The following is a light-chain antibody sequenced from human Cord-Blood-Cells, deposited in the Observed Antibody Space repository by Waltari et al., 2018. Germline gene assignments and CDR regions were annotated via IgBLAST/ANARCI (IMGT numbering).Light chain of an antibody. CDR3: QQSYSTPQT. CDR1: QSISSY. Sequence: DIQMTQSPSSLSASVGDRVTITCRASQSISSYLNWYQQKPGKAPKLLIYAASSLQSGVPSRFSGSGYGTDCTLTSSSLQPEEFATDYCQQSYSTPQTVGGGTKVEIK. V-gene: IGKV1-39*01. J-gene: IGKJ4*01. CDR2: AAS.